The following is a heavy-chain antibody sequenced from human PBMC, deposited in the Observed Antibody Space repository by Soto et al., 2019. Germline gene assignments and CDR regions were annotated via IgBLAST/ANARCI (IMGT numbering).Heavy chain of an antibody. CDR3: AGIYSGSPGGTLRY. Sequence: QVQLQESGPGLVKPSQTLSLTCTVSGGSISSGGYYWSWIRQHPGKGLEWIGYIYYSGSTYYNPSLKNRVTLSVETSKNQFTLKLSSVTAADTAVYYCAGIYSGSPGGTLRYWGQGTLVTVSS. J-gene: IGHJ4*02. V-gene: IGHV4-31*03. CDR2: IYYSGST. D-gene: IGHD1-26*01. CDR1: GGSISSGGYY.